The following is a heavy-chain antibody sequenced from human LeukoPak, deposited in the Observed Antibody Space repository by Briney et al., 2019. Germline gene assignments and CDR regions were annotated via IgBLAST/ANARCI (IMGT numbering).Heavy chain of an antibody. CDR2: IYYSGST. J-gene: IGHJ5*02. CDR3: ARVLRFGRGYCSSTSCYTGFDP. D-gene: IGHD2-2*01. Sequence: PSEALSLTCTVSGGSISSYYWSWIRQPPGKGLEWIGYIYYSGSTNYNPSLKSRVTISVDTSKNQFSLKLSSVTAADTAVYYCARVLRFGRGYCSSTSCYTGFDPWGQGTLVTVSS. V-gene: IGHV4-59*01. CDR1: GGSISSYY.